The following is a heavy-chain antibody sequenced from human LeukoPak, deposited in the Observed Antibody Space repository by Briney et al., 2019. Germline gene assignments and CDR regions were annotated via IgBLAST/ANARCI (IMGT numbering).Heavy chain of an antibody. V-gene: IGHV4-30-4*01. CDR3: ARGAPEDIVVVPAATGHDAFDI. CDR1: GGSISSGDYY. CDR2: IYYSGST. D-gene: IGHD2-2*01. Sequence: SETLSLTCTVSGGSISSGDYYWSWIRQPPGKGLEWIGYIYYSGSTYYNPSLKSRVTISVDTSKNQFSLKLSSVTAADTAVYYCARGAPEDIVVVPAATGHDAFDIWGQGTMVTVSS. J-gene: IGHJ3*02.